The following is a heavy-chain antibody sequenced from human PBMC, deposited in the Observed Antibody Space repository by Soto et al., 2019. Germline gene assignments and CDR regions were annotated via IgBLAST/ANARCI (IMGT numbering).Heavy chain of an antibody. CDR3: AVYGYGVSAAAY. D-gene: IGHD4-17*01. Sequence: GRSFRLSCAVSGLTFRNDWLSWVRQAPGKGLEWVANINQDGSERYYVDSVRGRFTISRDNVENSLYLQLNSLRPEDTAVYYCAVYGYGVSAAAYWGQGTLVTVSS. V-gene: IGHV3-7*03. CDR1: GLTFRNDW. CDR2: INQDGSER. J-gene: IGHJ4*02.